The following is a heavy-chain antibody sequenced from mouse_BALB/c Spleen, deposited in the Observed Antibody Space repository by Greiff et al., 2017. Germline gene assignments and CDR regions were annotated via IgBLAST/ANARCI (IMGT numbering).Heavy chain of an antibody. J-gene: IGHJ4*01. CDR3: ARGVGDY. CDR2: IYPGNVNT. V-gene: IGHV1S56*01. CDR1: GYTFTSYY. Sequence: VQLQQSGPELVKPGASVRISCKASGYTFTSYYIHWVKQRPGQGLEWIGWIYPGNVNTKYNEKFKGKATLTADKSSSTAYMQLSSLTSEDSAVYYCARGVGDYWGQGTSVTVSS.